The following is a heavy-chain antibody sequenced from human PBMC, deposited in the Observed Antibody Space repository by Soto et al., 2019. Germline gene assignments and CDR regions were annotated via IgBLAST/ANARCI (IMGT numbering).Heavy chain of an antibody. CDR1: GFICSSYD. D-gene: IGHD2-8*02. CDR2: ILVGGST. J-gene: IGHJ3*02. CDR3: AKATATGGGAFEI. Sequence: GGSLRLSCGVSGFICSSYDMSWGRQAPGKGLEWVSTILVGGSTHYEDSVKGRFTISRDTSKNTVYLQMNSLTAGDTAMYYCAKATATGGGAFEIYGQGTMVTVSS. V-gene: IGHV3-23*01.